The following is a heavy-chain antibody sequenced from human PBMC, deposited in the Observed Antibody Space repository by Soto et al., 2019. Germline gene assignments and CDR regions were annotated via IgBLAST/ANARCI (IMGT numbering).Heavy chain of an antibody. CDR2: IKPGASDI. Sequence: EVQLVQSGAEVKKPGESLKISCKGAGYKFDNAWIGWVRQMPGKGLEWMGIIKPGASDIRYSPSFRGQVIISADAAVSPAYLQLNSLKASDTAIYYCARQINYNCDFWGQGTLVTVSS. D-gene: IGHD1-7*01. J-gene: IGHJ4*02. CDR3: ARQINYNCDF. CDR1: GYKFDNAW. V-gene: IGHV5-51*01.